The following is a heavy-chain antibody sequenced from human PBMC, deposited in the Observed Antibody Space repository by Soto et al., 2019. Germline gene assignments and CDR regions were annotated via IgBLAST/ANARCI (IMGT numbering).Heavy chain of an antibody. J-gene: IGHJ5*02. V-gene: IGHV1-46*01. CDR2: IIPSIGLI. D-gene: IGHD3-22*01. CDR3: AGDHDSHYNDSHASSYP. Sequence: ASVKVSCKASGYTFTSYYMNWVRQAPGQGLEWMGMIIPSIGLINYAQKFQGRVTITADKFTGTAYMELTRLRSDDTAVYYCAGDHDSHYNDSHASSYPWGQGTLVTVSS. CDR1: GYTFTSYY.